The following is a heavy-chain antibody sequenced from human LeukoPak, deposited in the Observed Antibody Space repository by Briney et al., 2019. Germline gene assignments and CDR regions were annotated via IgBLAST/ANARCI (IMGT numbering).Heavy chain of an antibody. CDR3: AKDKKSGSGSYHFDY. CDR2: IKEDGTEK. V-gene: IGHV3-7*01. J-gene: IGHJ4*02. D-gene: IGHD1-26*01. CDR1: GFTFSDFW. Sequence: PGGSLRLSCAGSGFTFSDFWMTWVRQTPGKGLEWVANIKEDGTEKNLVDSVKGRFTISRDNSKNTLYLQMNSLRAEDTAVYYCAKDKKSGSGSYHFDYWGQGTLVTVSS.